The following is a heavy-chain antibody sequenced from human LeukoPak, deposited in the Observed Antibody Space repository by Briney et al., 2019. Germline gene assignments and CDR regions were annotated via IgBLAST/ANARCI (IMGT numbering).Heavy chain of an antibody. CDR3: ARDYYDSGGYYFGFDP. D-gene: IGHD3-22*01. J-gene: IGHJ5*02. CDR1: GYTFTSYY. CDR2: NNPSGGST. Sequence: ASVKVSCKASGYTFTSYYMHWVRQAPGQGLEWMGINNPSGGSTSYAQKFQGRVTMTRDTSTSTVYMELSSLRSEDTAVYYCARDYYDSGGYYFGFDPWGQGTLVTVSS. V-gene: IGHV1-46*01.